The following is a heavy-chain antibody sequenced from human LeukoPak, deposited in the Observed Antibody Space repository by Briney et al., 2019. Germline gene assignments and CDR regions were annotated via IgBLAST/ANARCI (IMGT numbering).Heavy chain of an antibody. Sequence: SETLSLTXAVYGGSFSGYYWSWIRQPPGKGLQWIGEINHSGSTNYNPSLKSRVTASVDTSKNQFSLKLSSVTAADAAVYYCARDKWLHYFDYWGQGTLVTVSS. CDR2: INHSGST. CDR1: GGSFSGYY. CDR3: ARDKWLHYFDY. J-gene: IGHJ4*02. V-gene: IGHV4-34*01. D-gene: IGHD6-19*01.